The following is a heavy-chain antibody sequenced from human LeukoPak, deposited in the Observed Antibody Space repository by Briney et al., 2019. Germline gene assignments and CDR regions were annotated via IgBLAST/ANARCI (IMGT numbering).Heavy chain of an antibody. J-gene: IGHJ4*02. Sequence: GGSLRLSCAASGFTFSNYAMSWVRQAPGKGLEWVSAFSGSGGSTYYADSVKGRFTISRDNSKNTLYLQMNSLRAEDPAVYFCATSGLSRFGFWGQGTLVTVSS. V-gene: IGHV3-23*01. CDR2: FSGSGGST. D-gene: IGHD2/OR15-2a*01. CDR3: ATSGLSRFGF. CDR1: GFTFSNYA.